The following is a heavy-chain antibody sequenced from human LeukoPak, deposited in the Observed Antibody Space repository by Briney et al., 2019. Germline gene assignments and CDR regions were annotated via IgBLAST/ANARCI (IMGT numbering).Heavy chain of an antibody. Sequence: PGRSLRLSCAASGFTFSSYAMHWVRQAPGKGLEWVAVISYDGSNKYYADSVKGRFTISRDNSNNTLYLQMNSLRPEDTAVYYCAKDRNDTQKGLYYFDYWGQGTLVTVSS. CDR3: AKDRNDTQKGLYYFDY. D-gene: IGHD3-22*01. CDR1: GFTFSSYA. CDR2: ISYDGSNK. J-gene: IGHJ4*02. V-gene: IGHV3-30-3*01.